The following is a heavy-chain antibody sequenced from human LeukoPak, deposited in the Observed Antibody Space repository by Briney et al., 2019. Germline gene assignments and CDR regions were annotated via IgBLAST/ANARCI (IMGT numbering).Heavy chain of an antibody. CDR3: ARRFGRELSPHFDY. V-gene: IGHV4-39*01. D-gene: IGHD5-24*01. CDR1: GGSISSSSYY. CDR2: IYYSGST. J-gene: IGHJ4*02. Sequence: SETLSLTCTVSGGSISSSSYYWGWIRQPPGKGLEWIGSIYYSGSTYYNPSLKSRVTISVDTSKNQFSLKLSSVTAADTAVYYCARRFGRELSPHFDYWGQGTLVTVSS.